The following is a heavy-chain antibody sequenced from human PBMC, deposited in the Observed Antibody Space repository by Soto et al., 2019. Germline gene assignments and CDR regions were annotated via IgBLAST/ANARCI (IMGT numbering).Heavy chain of an antibody. CDR1: GFTFSSYW. D-gene: IGHD2-15*01. CDR3: ARDRGGSCLRCYYYYYMDV. V-gene: IGHV3-7*01. Sequence: HPGGSLRLSCAASGFTFSSYWMSWVRQAPGKGLEWVANIKQDGSEKYYVDSVKGRFTISRDNAKNSLYLQMNSLRAEDTAVYYCARDRGGSCLRCYYYYYMDVWGKGTTVTSP. J-gene: IGHJ6*03. CDR2: IKQDGSEK.